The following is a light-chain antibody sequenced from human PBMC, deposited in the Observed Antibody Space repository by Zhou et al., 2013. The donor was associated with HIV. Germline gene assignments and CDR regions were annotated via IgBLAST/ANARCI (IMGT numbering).Light chain of an antibody. CDR3: QQHDDLPYT. CDR1: QGISSY. CDR2: AAS. Sequence: AIRITQSPSSLSASTGDRVTITCRASQGISSYLAWYQQKPGKAPKLLIYAASTLQSGVPSRFSGSGSGTDFTLTISSLQPEDFSTYYCQQHDDLPYTFGQGTKLEIK. V-gene: IGKV1-8*01. J-gene: IGKJ2*01.